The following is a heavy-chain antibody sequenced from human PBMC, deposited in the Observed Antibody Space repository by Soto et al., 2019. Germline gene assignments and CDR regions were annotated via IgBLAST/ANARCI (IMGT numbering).Heavy chain of an antibody. CDR3: ARTDYDYVWGSYHFDY. Sequence: SETLSLTCTVSGGSISSYYWSWIRQPPGKGLEWIGYIYYSGSTNYNPSLKSRVTISVDTSKNQFSLKLSSVTAADTAVYYCARTDYDYVWGSYHFDYWGQGTLVTVSS. V-gene: IGHV4-59*01. J-gene: IGHJ4*02. CDR2: IYYSGST. D-gene: IGHD3-16*02. CDR1: GGSISSYY.